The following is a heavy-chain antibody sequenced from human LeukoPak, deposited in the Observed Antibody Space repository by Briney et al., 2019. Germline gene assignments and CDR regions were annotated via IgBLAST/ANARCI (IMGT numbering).Heavy chain of an antibody. CDR3: ARDRTLAVATHPNWYFDL. D-gene: IGHD6-19*01. Sequence: PGRSLRLSCAASGFTFIRFGMHWVRQAPGKGLEWVAVISYDGSEKYYADSVKGRFTISRDNAKNSLFLQMNSLRAEDTAVYYCARDRTLAVATHPNWYFDLWGRGTLVTVSS. CDR2: ISYDGSEK. CDR1: GFTFIRFG. V-gene: IGHV3-30*03. J-gene: IGHJ2*01.